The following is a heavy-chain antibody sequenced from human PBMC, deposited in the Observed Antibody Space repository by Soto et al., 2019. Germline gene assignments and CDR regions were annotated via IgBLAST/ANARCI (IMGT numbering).Heavy chain of an antibody. CDR1: GYTFTRSG. CDR2: ISTYNGDT. J-gene: IGHJ6*02. Sequence: ASVKVSCKASGYTFTRSGISWVRQAPGQGLEWMGWISTYNGDTNYAQTFQGRVTMTTDTSTSTVHMEVRSLRSDDTAVYYCARGRLSSKAYYYYGMDVWGQGTTVTVSS. CDR3: ARGRLSSKAYYYYGMDV. V-gene: IGHV1-18*01.